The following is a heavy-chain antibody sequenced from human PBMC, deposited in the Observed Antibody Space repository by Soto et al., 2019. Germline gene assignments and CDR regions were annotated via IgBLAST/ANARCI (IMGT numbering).Heavy chain of an antibody. Sequence: PSETLSLTCAVYGGSFSGYYWSWIRQPPGKGLEWIGEINHSGSTNYNPSLKSRVTISVDTSKNQFSLKLSSVTAADTAVYYCAREVTGTTVYAFDIWGQGTMVTVSS. CDR3: AREVTGTTVYAFDI. D-gene: IGHD1-1*01. CDR2: INHSGST. CDR1: GGSFSGYY. J-gene: IGHJ3*02. V-gene: IGHV4-34*01.